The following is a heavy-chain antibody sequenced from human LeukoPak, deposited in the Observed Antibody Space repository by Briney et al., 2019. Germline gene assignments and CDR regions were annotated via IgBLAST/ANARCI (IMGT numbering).Heavy chain of an antibody. V-gene: IGHV3-74*01. CDR2: INSDGSST. J-gene: IGHJ4*02. Sequence: GGSLRLSCAASGFTLTSYWMHRVRQAPGKGLVWVSRINSDGSSTVYADSVKGRFSISRDNAKNTLYLQMNSLRAEDTAVYYCACGSGSLFDSWGQGTLVTVSS. D-gene: IGHD3-10*01. CDR3: ACGSGSLFDS. CDR1: GFTLTSYW.